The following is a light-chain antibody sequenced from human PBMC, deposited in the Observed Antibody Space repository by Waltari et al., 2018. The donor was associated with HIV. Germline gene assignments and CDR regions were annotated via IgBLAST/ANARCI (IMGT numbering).Light chain of an antibody. CDR1: NIGRMS. J-gene: IGLJ2*01. V-gene: IGLV3-21*02. CDR3: QVWDSRGAHVV. Sequence: YVLTQPPSVSVAPGQTARITCGGDNIGRMSVHWYQPPPGQAPVLVVYDDTGRPSRIPEGFSGSKCGNTASWTISSVEVGDEADYDCQVWDSRGAHVVFGGGTKLTVL. CDR2: DDT.